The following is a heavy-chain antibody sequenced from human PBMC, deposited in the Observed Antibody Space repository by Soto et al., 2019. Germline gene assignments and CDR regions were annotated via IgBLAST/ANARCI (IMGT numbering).Heavy chain of an antibody. J-gene: IGHJ6*02. V-gene: IGHV4-30-4*01. CDR1: GGSISSGDYY. Sequence: SETLSLTCTVSGGSISSGDYYWSWIRQPPGKGLEWIGYIYYSGSTYYNPSLKSRVTISVDTSKNQFSLKLSSVTAADTAVYYCARDDAYSSPPGGMDVWGQGTTVTVSS. CDR3: ARDDAYSSPPGGMDV. CDR2: IYYSGST. D-gene: IGHD6-13*01.